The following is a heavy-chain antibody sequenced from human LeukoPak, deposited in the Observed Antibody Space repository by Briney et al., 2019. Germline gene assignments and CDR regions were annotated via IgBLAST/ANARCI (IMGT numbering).Heavy chain of an antibody. CDR1: GYTFTGYY. V-gene: IGHV1-2*06. CDR2: INPNSGGT. J-gene: IGHJ4*02. Sequence: ASVKVSCSAAGYTFTGYYMHWVRQAPGQGLEWMGRINPNSGGTNYAQEVQGRVTLTRDTSIRTAFMELSRLRSDDTAVYYCARRWAYYDFWSGSPQDGFVYWGQGTLVTVSS. CDR3: ARRWAYYDFWSGSPQDGFVY. D-gene: IGHD3-3*01.